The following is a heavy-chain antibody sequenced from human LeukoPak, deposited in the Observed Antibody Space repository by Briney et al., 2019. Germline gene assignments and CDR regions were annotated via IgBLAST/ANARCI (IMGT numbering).Heavy chain of an antibody. CDR2: FDPEDGET. V-gene: IGHV1-24*01. Sequence: EASVTVSCKVSGYTLTELSMHWVRQAPGKGLEWMGGFDPEDGETIYTQKFQGRVTMTEDTSTDTAYMELSSLRSEDTAVYYCATDVWSGILSREIYFDYWGQGTLVTVSS. CDR1: GYTLTELS. CDR3: ATDVWSGILSREIYFDY. J-gene: IGHJ4*02. D-gene: IGHD3-3*01.